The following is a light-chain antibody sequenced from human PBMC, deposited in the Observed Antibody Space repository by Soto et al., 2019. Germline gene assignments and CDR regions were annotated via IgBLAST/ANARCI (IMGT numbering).Light chain of an antibody. CDR1: SSDVGIYNY. J-gene: IGLJ1*01. Sequence: QSALTQPASVSGSPGQSIAISCTGSSSDVGIYNYVSWYQQHPGKVPKLIIYEVINRPSGVSNRFSGSKSGNTASLTVSGLQAEDEADYYCSSYTTSSTRVFGTGTKV. V-gene: IGLV2-14*01. CDR3: SSYTTSSTRV. CDR2: EVI.